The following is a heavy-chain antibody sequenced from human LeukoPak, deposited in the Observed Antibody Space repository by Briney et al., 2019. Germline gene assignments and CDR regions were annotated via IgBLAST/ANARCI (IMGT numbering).Heavy chain of an antibody. V-gene: IGHV3-48*01. CDR1: GFTFSSYS. CDR2: IRTSDPTI. CDR3: VRDHRWGFDY. J-gene: IGHJ4*02. Sequence: PGGSLRLSCAASGFTFSSYSMNWVRRAPGKGLEWVSYIRTSDPTIYYADSVKGRFTISRDDAKNSLYLQMNSLRVEDTAIYYCVRDHRWGFDYWGQGTLVTVSS. D-gene: IGHD4-23*01.